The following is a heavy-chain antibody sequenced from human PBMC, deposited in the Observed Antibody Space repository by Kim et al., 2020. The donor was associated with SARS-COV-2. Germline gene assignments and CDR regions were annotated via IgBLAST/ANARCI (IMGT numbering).Heavy chain of an antibody. CDR1: GGSISSYY. V-gene: IGHV4-59*13. CDR2: IYYSGST. J-gene: IGHJ3*02. D-gene: IGHD4-17*01. Sequence: SETLSLTCTVSGGSISSYYWSWIRQPPGKGLEWIGYIYYSGSTNYNPSLKSRVTISVDTSKNQFSLKLSSVTAADTAVYYCARDDDGGYNSNAFDIWGQGTMVTVSS. CDR3: ARDDDGGYNSNAFDI.